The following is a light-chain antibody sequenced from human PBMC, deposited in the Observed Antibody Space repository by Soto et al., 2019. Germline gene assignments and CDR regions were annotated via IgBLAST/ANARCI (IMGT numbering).Light chain of an antibody. J-gene: IGLJ2*01. V-gene: IGLV2-11*01. CDR1: SSDVGGYNY. CDR3: CSYAGGDTFHVV. CDR2: DVS. Sequence: QSALTQPRSVSGSPGQSVTISCTGTSSDVGGYNYVSWYQQHPGKAPKLMISDVSKRPSGVPDRFSGSKSGNTASLTISGLQAEDEADYYCCSYAGGDTFHVVFGGGTKLTVL.